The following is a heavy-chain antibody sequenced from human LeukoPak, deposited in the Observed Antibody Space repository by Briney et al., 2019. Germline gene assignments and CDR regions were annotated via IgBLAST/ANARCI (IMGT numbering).Heavy chain of an antibody. V-gene: IGHV3-9*01. Sequence: PGRSLRLSCAASGFTFDDYAMHWVRQAPGKGLEWVSGISWNSGSIGYADSVKGRFTISRDNARNSLYLQMNSLRAEDTALYYCAKDGDGGSSSWYFDYWGQGTLVTVSS. CDR3: AKDGDGGSSSWYFDY. D-gene: IGHD6-13*01. J-gene: IGHJ4*02. CDR1: GFTFDDYA. CDR2: ISWNSGSI.